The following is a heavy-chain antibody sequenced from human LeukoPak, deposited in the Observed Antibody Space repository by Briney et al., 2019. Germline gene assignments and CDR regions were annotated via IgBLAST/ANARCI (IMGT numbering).Heavy chain of an antibody. J-gene: IGHJ4*02. V-gene: IGHV1-2*06. D-gene: IGHD6-19*01. CDR2: INPNSGGT. CDR3: VREYSSGWAFDY. Sequence: GASVKVSCKASGYTFTGYYMHWVRQAPGQGLEWMGRINPNSGGTNYAQKFQGRVTMTRDTSISTAYMELSRLRSDDTAVYYCVREYSSGWAFDYWGQGTLVTVSS. CDR1: GYTFTGYY.